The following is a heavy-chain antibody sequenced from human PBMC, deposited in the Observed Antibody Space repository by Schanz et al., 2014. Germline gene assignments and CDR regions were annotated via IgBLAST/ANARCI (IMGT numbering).Heavy chain of an antibody. V-gene: IGHV1-8*01. CDR3: TQGRAFAR. CDR1: GYTFTSYD. CDR2: MNTKTGNT. D-gene: IGHD3-10*01. J-gene: IGHJ4*02. Sequence: QVQLVQSGAEVKKPGASVKVSCKASGYTFTSYDINWVRQATGQGLEWMGWMNTKTGNTGYAQRYQGRVTMTRNTSITTAYLELSILRSGDAAVYYCTQGRAFARWGQGTLVTVSS.